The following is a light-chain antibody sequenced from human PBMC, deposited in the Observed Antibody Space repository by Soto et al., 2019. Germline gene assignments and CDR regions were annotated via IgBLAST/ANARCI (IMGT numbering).Light chain of an antibody. CDR3: QHYNSYSEA. V-gene: IGKV1-5*03. J-gene: IGKJ1*01. CDR1: QTISSW. CDR2: KAS. Sequence: DIQMTHTPSTLSGSVGDRVTITCRAIQTISSWLAWYQQKPGKAPKLLIYKASTLKSGVPSRFSGSGSGTEFTLTISSMQPDDFANYYCQHYNSYSEAFGQGTKVDIK.